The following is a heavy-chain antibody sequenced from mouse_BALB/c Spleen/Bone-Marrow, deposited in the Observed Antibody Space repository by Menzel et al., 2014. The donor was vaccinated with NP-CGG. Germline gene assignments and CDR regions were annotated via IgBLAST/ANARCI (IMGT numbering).Heavy chain of an antibody. D-gene: IGHD2-14*01. Sequence: LVKPGASVKLSCKASGYTFTSYWINWIKQRPGQGLEWIGRIAPGSGSTYYNEMFKGKATLTVDTSSGTAYILLSSLSSEDSAVYFCAYYRYDVNYWGQGTTLTVSS. V-gene: IGHV1S41*01. J-gene: IGHJ2*01. CDR2: IAPGSGST. CDR3: AYYRYDVNY. CDR1: GYTFTSYW.